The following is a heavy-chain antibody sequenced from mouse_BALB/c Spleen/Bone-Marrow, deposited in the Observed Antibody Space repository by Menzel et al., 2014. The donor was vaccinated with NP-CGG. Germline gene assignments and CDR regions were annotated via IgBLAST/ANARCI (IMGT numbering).Heavy chain of an antibody. CDR1: GFTFSSYT. D-gene: IGHD2-1*01. J-gene: IGHJ4*01. CDR2: ISNGGGRT. Sequence: EVQREESGGGLVQPGGSLKLSCAASGFTFSSYTMSWVRQTPEKRLEWVAYISNGGGRTYYPDTVKGRFTISRDNAKNTLYLKMSNLKSEDTATYYCAGHHGNCLCYAMDYWGQGTSVTVSS. V-gene: IGHV5-12-2*01. CDR3: AGHHGNCLCYAMDY.